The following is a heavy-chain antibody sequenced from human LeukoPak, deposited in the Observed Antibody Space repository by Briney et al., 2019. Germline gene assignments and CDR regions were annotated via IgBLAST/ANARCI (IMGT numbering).Heavy chain of an antibody. CDR2: ISTGGSST. J-gene: IGHJ3*02. V-gene: IGHV3-23*01. CDR3: ANAPKVHDAFDI. CDR1: GFTFSNYA. Sequence: GGSLRLSCAASGFTFSNYAMSWVRQAPGKGLEWVSTISTGGSSTYYADSVKGRFTISRDNSRTTLHLQASSLRAEDTAVYYCANAPKVHDAFDIWGQGTMVTVSS.